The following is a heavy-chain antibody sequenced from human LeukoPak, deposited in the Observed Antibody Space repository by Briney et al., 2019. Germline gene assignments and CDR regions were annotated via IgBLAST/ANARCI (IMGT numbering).Heavy chain of an antibody. CDR1: GFTFSSYG. CDR2: ISGSGGAT. Sequence: PGGSLRLSCAASGFTFSSYGMSWVRQAPGKGLEWVSIISGSGGATYYADSVKGRFTISRDNSKNTLYLQMNSLRAEDTAIYYCAKHLGYCSGGRCYQDYWGQGTLVTVSS. D-gene: IGHD2-15*01. CDR3: AKHLGYCSGGRCYQDY. V-gene: IGHV3-23*01. J-gene: IGHJ4*02.